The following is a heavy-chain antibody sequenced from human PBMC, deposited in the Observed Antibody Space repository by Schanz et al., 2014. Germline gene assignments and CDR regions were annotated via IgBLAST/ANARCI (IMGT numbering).Heavy chain of an antibody. CDR1: GFAFSSFA. D-gene: IGHD2-2*01. V-gene: IGHV3-23*04. J-gene: IGHJ6*03. Sequence: EVQLVESGGGLVQPGGSLRLSCVASGFAFSSFAMHWVRQAPGKGLEWVSAISGGGGTTYYTDSVKGRFTISRDNSKSTLYLQMNSLRAEDTAVYYCARVKYCTITRCYRTETEGIYYMDVWGKGTTVTVSS. CDR2: ISGGGGTT. CDR3: ARVKYCTITRCYRTETEGIYYMDV.